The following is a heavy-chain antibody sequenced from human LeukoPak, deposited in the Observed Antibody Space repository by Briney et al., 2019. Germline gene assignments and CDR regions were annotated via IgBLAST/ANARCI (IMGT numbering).Heavy chain of an antibody. D-gene: IGHD2-15*01. CDR2: IKSKSDGGTI. J-gene: IGHJ4*02. CDR1: GFTFSDAW. Sequence: GGSLRPSCVGSGFTFSDAWMSWVRQAPGKGLEWVGRIKSKSDGGTIDYAAPVKGRFTISRDDSRNTLYLQMNSLKTEDTAVYYCTTRRQDGWWGQGTLVTVS. V-gene: IGHV3-15*01. CDR3: TTRRQDGW.